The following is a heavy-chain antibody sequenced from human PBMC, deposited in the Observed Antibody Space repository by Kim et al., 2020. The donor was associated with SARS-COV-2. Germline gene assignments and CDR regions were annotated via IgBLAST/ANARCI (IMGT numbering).Heavy chain of an antibody. D-gene: IGHD1-1*01. CDR1: GFTFSDSP. Sequence: GRSLRLSCAASGFTFSDSPMHWVRQASGKGLEWVGRIRSKANSYATSYAASVKGRFTISRDDSESTAYLQMNSLKIEDTAVYYCTRIPGTTVAFWDAFDV. CDR2: IRSKANSYAT. V-gene: IGHV3-73*01. CDR3: TRIPGTTVAFWDAFDV. J-gene: IGHJ3*01.